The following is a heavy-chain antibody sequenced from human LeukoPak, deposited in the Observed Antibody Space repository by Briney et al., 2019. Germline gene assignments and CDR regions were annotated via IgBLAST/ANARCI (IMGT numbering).Heavy chain of an antibody. J-gene: IGHJ5*02. V-gene: IGHV4-39*02. Sequence: SETLSLTCTVSGGSISSSSYYWGWIRQPPGKGLEWIGSIYYSGSTYYNPSLKSRVTISVDTSKNQFSLKLSSVTAADTAVYYCARDHPGIAAAVDNWFDPWGQGTLVTVSS. CDR2: IYYSGST. CDR1: GGSISSSSYY. CDR3: ARDHPGIAAAVDNWFDP. D-gene: IGHD6-13*01.